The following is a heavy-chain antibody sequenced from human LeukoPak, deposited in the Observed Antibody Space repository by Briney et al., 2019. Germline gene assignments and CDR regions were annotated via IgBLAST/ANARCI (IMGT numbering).Heavy chain of an antibody. CDR1: GFTFSSYS. J-gene: IGHJ6*03. D-gene: IGHD4-11*01. CDR2: ISSSSSYI. CDR3: AKASSPRTVTTLSRYYYYYMGV. Sequence: PGGSLRLSCAASGFTFSSYSMNWVRQAPGKGLEWVSSISSSSSYIYYADSVKGRFTISRDNAKNSLYLQMNSLRAEDTALYYCAKASSPRTVTTLSRYYYYYMGVWGKGTTVTVSS. V-gene: IGHV3-21*04.